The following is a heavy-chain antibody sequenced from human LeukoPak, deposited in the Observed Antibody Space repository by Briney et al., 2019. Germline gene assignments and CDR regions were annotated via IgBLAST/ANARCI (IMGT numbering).Heavy chain of an antibody. CDR1: GFTFSSYG. CDR3: ARADGNSGWGFDY. Sequence: PGGSLRLSCAASGFTFSSYGMHWVRQAPGKGLEWVAVIWYDGSNKYYAGSVKGRFTISRDNSKNTLYLQMNSLRAEDTAVYYCARADGNSGWGFDYWGQGTLVTVSS. CDR2: IWYDGSNK. D-gene: IGHD4-23*01. J-gene: IGHJ4*02. V-gene: IGHV3-33*01.